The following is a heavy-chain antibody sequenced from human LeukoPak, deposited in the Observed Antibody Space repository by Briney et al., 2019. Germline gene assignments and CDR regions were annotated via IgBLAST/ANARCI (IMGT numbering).Heavy chain of an antibody. D-gene: IGHD4-17*01. Sequence: ASVKVSCKASGYTFTSYGISWVRQAPGQGLEWMGWINPNSGGTNYAQKFQGRVTMTRDTSISTAYMELSRLRSDDTAVYYCARVFPYGLENNWFDPWGQGTLVTVSS. CDR1: GYTFTSYG. V-gene: IGHV1-2*02. J-gene: IGHJ5*02. CDR3: ARVFPYGLENNWFDP. CDR2: INPNSGGT.